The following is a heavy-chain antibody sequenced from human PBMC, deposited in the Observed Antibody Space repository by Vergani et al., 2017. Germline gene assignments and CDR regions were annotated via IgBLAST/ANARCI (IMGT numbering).Heavy chain of an antibody. CDR1: GGTFSSYA. D-gene: IGHD6-13*01. CDR2: ITPFFSTA. Sequence: QVHLVQSGAEVKKPGSSVSVSCKASGGTFSSYAIHWVRQAPGQGLEWMGGITPFFSTANYAQKFQGRVTITADESTNTVYMELSSLRSEDTAMYYCARDEIAAAGTAGAYDIWGQGTMVTVSS. CDR3: ARDEIAAAGTAGAYDI. V-gene: IGHV1-69*01. J-gene: IGHJ3*02.